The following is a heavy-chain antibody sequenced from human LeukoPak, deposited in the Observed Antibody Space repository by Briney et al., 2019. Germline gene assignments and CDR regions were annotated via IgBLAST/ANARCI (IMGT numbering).Heavy chain of an antibody. CDR3: ATLATAGAFEI. Sequence: PSETLSLTCTVSGGSISSGGYYWSWIRQPPGKGLEWIGYIYHSGSTYYNPSLKSRVTISVDRSKNQFSLKLSSVTAADTAVYYCATLATAGAFEIWGQGTVVAVSS. CDR2: IYHSGST. V-gene: IGHV4-30-2*01. CDR1: GGSISSGGYY. J-gene: IGHJ3*02. D-gene: IGHD6-13*01.